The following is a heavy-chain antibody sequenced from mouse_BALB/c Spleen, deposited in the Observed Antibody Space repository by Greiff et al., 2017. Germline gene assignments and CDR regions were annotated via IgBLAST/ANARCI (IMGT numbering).Heavy chain of an antibody. CDR3: ARGDGDYFDY. V-gene: IGHV14-3*02. J-gene: IGHJ2*01. Sequence: EVHLVESGAELVKPGASVKLSCTASGFNIKDTYMHWVKQRPEQGLEWIGRIDPANGNTKYDPKFQGKATITADTSSNTAYLQLSSLTSEDTAVYYCARGDGDYFDYWGQGTTLTVSS. CDR1: GFNIKDTY. CDR2: IDPANGNT.